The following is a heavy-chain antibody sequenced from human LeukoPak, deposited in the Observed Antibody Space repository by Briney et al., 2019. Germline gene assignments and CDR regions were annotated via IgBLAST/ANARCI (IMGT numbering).Heavy chain of an antibody. J-gene: IGHJ4*02. D-gene: IGHD4-17*01. CDR2: ISGSGGST. CDR3: ARDFRDYRDYVAYFDS. V-gene: IGHV3-23*01. Sequence: GGSVRLSCAASGFTFSSYAMSWARQAPGKGLEWVSAISGSGGSTYYADSVKGRFTISRDNSKNTLYLQMNSLKVEDTAVYYCARDFRDYRDYVAYFDSWGQGTLDPVSS. CDR1: GFTFSSYA.